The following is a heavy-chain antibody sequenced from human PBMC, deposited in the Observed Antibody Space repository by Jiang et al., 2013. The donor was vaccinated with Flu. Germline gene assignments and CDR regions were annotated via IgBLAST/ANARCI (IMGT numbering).Heavy chain of an antibody. CDR3: AKDVEGYYDILTGYYRGRGMDV. CDR1: GFTFSSYG. V-gene: IGHV3-30*18. CDR2: ISYDGSNK. J-gene: IGHJ6*02. Sequence: QLVESGGGVVQPGRSLRLSCAASGFTFSSYGMHWVRQAPGKGLEWVAVISYDGSNKYYADSVKGRFTISRDNSKNTLYLQMNSLRAEDTAAYYCAKDVEGYYDILTGYYRGRGMDVWGQGTTVTVSS. D-gene: IGHD3-9*01.